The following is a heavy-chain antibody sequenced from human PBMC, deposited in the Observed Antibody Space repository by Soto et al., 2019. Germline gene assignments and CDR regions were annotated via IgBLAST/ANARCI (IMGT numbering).Heavy chain of an antibody. CDR1: GCTFTSYA. J-gene: IGHJ5*02. CDR3: ARDRDWFDP. CDR2: INAXNGNK. Sequence: GXSVKVSCKAPGCTFTSYAMHWVRQAPGQRLEWMXWINAXNGNKKYSQKXXGRVTITXXTSARTAYMELSSLRSEDTAVYYCARDRDWFDPWGKGTLVTVYS. V-gene: IGHV1-3*01.